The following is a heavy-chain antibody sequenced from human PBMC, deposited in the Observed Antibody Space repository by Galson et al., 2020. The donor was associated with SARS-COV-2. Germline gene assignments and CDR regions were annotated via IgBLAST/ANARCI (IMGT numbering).Heavy chain of an antibody. CDR2: IYWDDDK. D-gene: IGHD6-19*01. CDR1: GFSLSTSGVG. Sequence: SGPTLVKPTQTLTLTCTFSGFSLSTSGVGVGWIRQPPGKALEWLALIYWDDDKRYSPSLKSRLTITKDTSKNQVVLTMTNMDPVDTATYYCAHSRLFRIAVAGPFDYWGQGTLVTVSS. J-gene: IGHJ4*02. CDR3: AHSRLFRIAVAGPFDY. V-gene: IGHV2-5*02.